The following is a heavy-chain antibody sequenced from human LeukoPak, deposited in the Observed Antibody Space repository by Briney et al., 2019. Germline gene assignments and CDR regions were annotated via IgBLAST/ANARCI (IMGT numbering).Heavy chain of an antibody. CDR3: ARIPLGYSGAYYFDY. V-gene: IGHV4-4*09. Sequence: SETLSLTCTVSRGSISGSIRSYYWSWLRQPSGKGLEWIGYISSSGSVNDNPSLRSRVTISVDTSKNQFFLNLTSVSAADTAVYYCARIPLGYSGAYYFDYWGQGTLVTVSP. J-gene: IGHJ4*02. CDR1: RGSISGSIRSYY. CDR2: ISSSGSV. D-gene: IGHD5-12*01.